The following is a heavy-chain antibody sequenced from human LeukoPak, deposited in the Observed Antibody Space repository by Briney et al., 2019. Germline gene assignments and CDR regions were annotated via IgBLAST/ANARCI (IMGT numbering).Heavy chain of an antibody. D-gene: IGHD3-22*01. CDR2: IRSDGSIR. V-gene: IGHV3-30*02. CDR3: ARDSFYYDSSGDYFDY. J-gene: IGHJ4*02. CDR1: GFTFDNYG. Sequence: GGSLRLSCAASGFTFDNYGMHWVRQAPGKGLEWVAFIRSDGSIRYYADSVKGRFTISRDNSKNTLYLQMNSLRAEDTAVYYCARDSFYYDSSGDYFDYWGQGTQVTVSS.